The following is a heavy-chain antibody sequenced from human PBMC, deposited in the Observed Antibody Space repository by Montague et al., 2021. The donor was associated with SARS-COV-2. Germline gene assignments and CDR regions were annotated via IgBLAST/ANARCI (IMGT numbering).Heavy chain of an antibody. J-gene: IGHJ4*02. D-gene: IGHD6-13*01. CDR1: GGSVSSGCYY. CDR3: ARVSLAAAATRSDY. V-gene: IGHV4-61*01. CDR2: IYYSGST. Sequence: SETLSLTCTVSGGSVSSGCYYWSWIRQPPGKGLEWFGYIYYSGSTNYNPCLKSRVTISSDTSKNQFSLKLTSVTAADTAVYYCARVSLAAAATRSDYWGQGTLVTVSS.